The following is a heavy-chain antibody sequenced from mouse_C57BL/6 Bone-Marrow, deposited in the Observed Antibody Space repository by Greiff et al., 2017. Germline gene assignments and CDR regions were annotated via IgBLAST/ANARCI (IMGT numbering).Heavy chain of an antibody. CDR2: ISDGGSYT. Sequence: EVKVVESGGGLVKPGGSLKLSCAASGFTFSSYAMSWVRQTPEKRLEWVATISDGGSYTYYPDNVKGRFTISRDNAKNKLYLQMSRLKTEDTAMYYCARGGGDEAGFAYWGQGTRVTVSA. D-gene: IGHD3-3*01. V-gene: IGHV5-4*03. CDR3: ARGGGDEAGFAY. J-gene: IGHJ3*01. CDR1: GFTFSSYA.